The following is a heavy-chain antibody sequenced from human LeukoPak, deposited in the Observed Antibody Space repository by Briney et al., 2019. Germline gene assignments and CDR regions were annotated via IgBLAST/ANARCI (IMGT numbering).Heavy chain of an antibody. J-gene: IGHJ4*02. CDR2: ITGSGDIT. V-gene: IGHV3-23*01. D-gene: IGHD3-3*02. CDR3: AKDFTLAPGTVFHFDS. CDR1: GCSFSIYV. Sequence: GGALRLSCSASGCSFSIYVMNWVRQALGKGLVWVSAITGSGDITYYADSVKGRFTMSRDNSKNKVYLQMNSLRAEDTAVYYCAKDFTLAPGTVFHFDSWGRGTLVTVSS.